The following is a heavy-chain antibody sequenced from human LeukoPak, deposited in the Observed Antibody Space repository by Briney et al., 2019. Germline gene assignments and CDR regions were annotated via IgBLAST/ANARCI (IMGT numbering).Heavy chain of an antibody. J-gene: IGHJ6*03. CDR3: AREAKHSNPQNYYYYYYMDV. V-gene: IGHV4-61*02. CDR1: GGSISSGSYY. D-gene: IGHD4-11*01. CDR2: IYTSGST. Sequence: SETLSLTCTVSGGSISSGSYYWSWIRQPAGKGLEWIGRIYTSGSTNYNPSLKSRVTISVDTSKNQFSLKLSSVTAADTAVYYCAREAKHSNPQNYYYYYYMDVWGKGTTVTVSS.